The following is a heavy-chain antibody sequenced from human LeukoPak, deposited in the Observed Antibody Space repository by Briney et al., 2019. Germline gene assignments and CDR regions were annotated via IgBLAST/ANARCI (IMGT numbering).Heavy chain of an antibody. D-gene: IGHD7-27*01. CDR2: ISYDGSNK. CDR1: GFTFSSYG. CDR3: ASLNWGFDY. J-gene: IGHJ4*02. V-gene: IGHV3-30*03. Sequence: PGGSLRLSCAASGFTFSSYGMHWVRQAPGKGLEWVAVISYDGSNKYYADSVKGRFTISRDNSKNTLYLQMNSLRAEDTAVYYCASLNWGFDYWGQGTLVTVSS.